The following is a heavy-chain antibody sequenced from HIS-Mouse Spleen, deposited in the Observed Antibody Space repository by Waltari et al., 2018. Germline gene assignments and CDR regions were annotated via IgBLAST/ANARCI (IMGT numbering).Heavy chain of an antibody. CDR2: INTHRGGT. CDR3: ARAVIVVVVAATPYFDY. J-gene: IGHJ4*02. V-gene: IGHV1-2*02. Sequence: QVQLVQSGAEVKKPGASVKVSCKASGYTFTGYYMHWVRQAPGQGLEWMGWINTHRGGTNYAQKFQGRVTMTRDTSISTAYMELSRLRADDTAVYYCARAVIVVVVAATPYFDYWGQGTLVTVSS. CDR1: GYTFTGYY. D-gene: IGHD2-15*01.